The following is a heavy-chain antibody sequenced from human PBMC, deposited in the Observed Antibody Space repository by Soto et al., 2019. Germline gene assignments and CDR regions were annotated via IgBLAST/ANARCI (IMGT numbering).Heavy chain of an antibody. Sequence: VQLVESGGGLVQPGGSLRLSCAASGFTFSSYWMQWVRQTPGKGLVWVGRITNDGKSAYYADSVKGRFTISRDNAKNTLYLQMNGLRDDDTSVFYCARDIWGGPDVWGTGTTVIVTS. CDR1: GFTFSSYW. V-gene: IGHV3-74*01. CDR3: ARDIWGGPDV. CDR2: ITNDGKSA. D-gene: IGHD3-3*01. J-gene: IGHJ6*04.